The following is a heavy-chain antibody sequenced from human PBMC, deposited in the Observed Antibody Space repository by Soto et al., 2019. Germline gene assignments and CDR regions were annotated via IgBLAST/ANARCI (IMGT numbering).Heavy chain of an antibody. CDR2: FDPEDGET. D-gene: IGHD3-22*01. Sequence: ASVKVSCKVSGYTLTELSMHWVRQAPGKGLEWMGGFDPEDGETIYAQKFQGRVTMTEDTSKNQFSLQLNSVTPEDTALYYCASSDRSGFGFDYWGQGTLVTVSS. J-gene: IGHJ4*02. CDR3: ASSDRSGFGFDY. CDR1: GYTLTELS. V-gene: IGHV1-24*01.